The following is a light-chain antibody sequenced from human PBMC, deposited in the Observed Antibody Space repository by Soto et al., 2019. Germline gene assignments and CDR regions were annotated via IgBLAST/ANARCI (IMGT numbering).Light chain of an antibody. Sequence: DIQMAQSPSSLSASVGDRVTITCRAGQNIAKYLNWYQQKPGKAPLLLIYETSKLEIGVPSRFAGSGSGTDFTLIISSLQPEDFATYYCQEPYSKPPTFGGGTKVDIK. CDR3: QEPYSKPPT. CDR1: QNIAKY. V-gene: IGKV1-39*01. J-gene: IGKJ4*01. CDR2: ETS.